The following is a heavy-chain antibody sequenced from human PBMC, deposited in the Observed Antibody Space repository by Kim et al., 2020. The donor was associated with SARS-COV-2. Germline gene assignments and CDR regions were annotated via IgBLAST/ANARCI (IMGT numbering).Heavy chain of an antibody. Sequence: GGSLRLSCAASGFTFSSYSMNWVRQAPGKGLEWVSSISSSSSYIYYADSVKGRFTISRDNAKNSLYLQMNSLRAEDTAVYYCARDLGYCSSTSCYGVFDYWGQETLVTVSS. CDR2: ISSSSSYI. J-gene: IGHJ4*02. V-gene: IGHV3-21*01. CDR3: ARDLGYCSSTSCYGVFDY. D-gene: IGHD2-2*01. CDR1: GFTFSSYS.